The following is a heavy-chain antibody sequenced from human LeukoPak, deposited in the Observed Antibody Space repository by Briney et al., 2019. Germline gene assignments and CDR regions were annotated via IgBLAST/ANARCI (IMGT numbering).Heavy chain of an antibody. Sequence: SVKVSCKASGGTFSSYAISWVRQAPGQGLEWMGGIIPIFGTANYAQKFQGRVTITADESASTAYMELSSLRSEDTAVYYCARERKSLLWFGELLSWFDPWGQGTLVTVSS. CDR1: GGTFSSYA. CDR2: IIPIFGTA. CDR3: ARERKSLLWFGELLSWFDP. V-gene: IGHV1-69*13. D-gene: IGHD3-10*01. J-gene: IGHJ5*02.